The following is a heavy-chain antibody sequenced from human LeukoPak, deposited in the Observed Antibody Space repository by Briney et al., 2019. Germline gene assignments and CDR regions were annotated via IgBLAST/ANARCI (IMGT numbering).Heavy chain of an antibody. V-gene: IGHV3-30*04. D-gene: IGHD5-18*01. CDR1: GFTFSSYT. Sequence: GGSLRLSCAASGFTFSSYTMHWVRQAPGKGLEWVAVISYDGSNKYYADSVKGRFTISRDNSKNTLYLQMNSLRAEDTAVYYCARDSHFTPGYSYGYYYYYMDVWGKGTTVTVSS. CDR2: ISYDGSNK. J-gene: IGHJ6*03. CDR3: ARDSHFTPGYSYGYYYYYMDV.